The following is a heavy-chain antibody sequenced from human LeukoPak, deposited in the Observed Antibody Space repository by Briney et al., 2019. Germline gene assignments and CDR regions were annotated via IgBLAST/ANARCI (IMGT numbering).Heavy chain of an antibody. D-gene: IGHD3-10*02. V-gene: IGHV3-23*01. CDR3: AELGITMIGGV. CDR2: ISGSGGST. J-gene: IGHJ6*04. Sequence: GGPLRLSCAASGFTFSSYAMSWVRQAPGKGLEWVSAISGSGGSTYYADSVKGRFTISRDNAKNSLYLQMNSLRAEDTAVYYCAELGITMIGGVWGKRTTVTISS. CDR1: GFTFSSYA.